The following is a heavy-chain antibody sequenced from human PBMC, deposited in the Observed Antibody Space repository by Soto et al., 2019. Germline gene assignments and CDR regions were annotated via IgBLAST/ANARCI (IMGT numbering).Heavy chain of an antibody. J-gene: IGHJ3*02. Sequence: ASVQVSRKASGYTFTSYYMHWVRQAPGEGLEWMGIINPSGGSTSYAQKLQGRVTMTRDTSTSTVYMELSRLRSEDTAVDYSARELTQYCSGGSCYSPGAFDIWGHGTMVTVSS. D-gene: IGHD2-15*01. CDR1: GYTFTSYY. CDR2: INPSGGST. V-gene: IGHV1-46*01. CDR3: ARELTQYCSGGSCYSPGAFDI.